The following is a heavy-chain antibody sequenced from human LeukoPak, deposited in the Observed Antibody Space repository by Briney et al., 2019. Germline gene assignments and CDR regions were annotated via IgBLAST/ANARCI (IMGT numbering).Heavy chain of an antibody. Sequence: PGGSLRLSCAASGFTFSSYAMHWVRQAPGKGLEWVAVISYDGSNKYYADSVKGRFTISRDNSKNTLYLQMNSLRAEDTAVYYCARDRPPWKLLFVFDYWGQGTLVTVSS. CDR3: ARDRPPWKLLFVFDY. D-gene: IGHD1-26*01. CDR1: GFTFSSYA. V-gene: IGHV3-30-3*01. J-gene: IGHJ4*02. CDR2: ISYDGSNK.